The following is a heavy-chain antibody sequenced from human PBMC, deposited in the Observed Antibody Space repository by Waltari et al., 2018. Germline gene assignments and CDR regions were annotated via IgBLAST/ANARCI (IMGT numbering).Heavy chain of an antibody. CDR2: IYHLGNT. Sequence: QVQLQESCPILVKRSECLSLTCTVSEYAVSSGFYCGWVRPSPGKGLEWIVSIYHLGNTRYNPPLSSRVAVSMYMSKNQFSLRLTSVTAADTAVYYCARHRLDRGDSFDFWGQGALVTVSS. J-gene: IGHJ4*02. CDR1: EYAVSSGFY. V-gene: IGHV4-38-2*02. D-gene: IGHD3-22*01. CDR3: ARHRLDRGDSFDF.